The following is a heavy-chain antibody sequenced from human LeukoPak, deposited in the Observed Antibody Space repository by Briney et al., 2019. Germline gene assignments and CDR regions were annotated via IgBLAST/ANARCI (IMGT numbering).Heavy chain of an antibody. CDR1: GYSFTSYW. CDR3: ARLLGYCSGTSCDPYYYGMDV. CDR2: IYPGDSDT. J-gene: IGHJ6*02. D-gene: IGHD2-2*01. V-gene: IGHV5-51*01. Sequence: GESLKISCKGSGYSFTSYWIGWVRQMPGKGLEWMGIIYPGDSDTRYSPSFQGQVTISADKSISTAYLQWSSLKASDTAMYYCARLLGYCSGTSCDPYYYGMDVWGQGTTVTVSS.